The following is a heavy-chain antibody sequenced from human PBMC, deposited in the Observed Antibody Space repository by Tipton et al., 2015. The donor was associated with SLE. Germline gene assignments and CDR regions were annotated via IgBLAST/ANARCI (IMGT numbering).Heavy chain of an antibody. D-gene: IGHD2-8*01. CDR2: ISSSSNTI. CDR1: GFTFSSYS. J-gene: IGHJ4*02. CDR3: AKGADVYGAYYIDH. Sequence: SLRLSCAASGFTFSSYSMNWVRQAPGKGLEWVSYISSSSNTIYYADSVKGRFTISRDNSKNTVHLQMNSLRVDDTAVYYCAKGADVYGAYYIDHWGQGTLVTVSS. V-gene: IGHV3-48*01.